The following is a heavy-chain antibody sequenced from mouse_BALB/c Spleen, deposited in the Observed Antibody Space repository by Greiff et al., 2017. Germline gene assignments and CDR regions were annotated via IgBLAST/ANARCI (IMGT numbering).Heavy chain of an antibody. D-gene: IGHD2-1*01. Sequence: EVQLQESGPGLVKPSQSLSLTCTVTGYSITSDYAWNWIRRFPGNKLEWMGYISYSGSTSYNPSLKSRISITRDTSTNQFFLQLNSVTTEDTATYYCARSGYYGNYEGYFDVWGAGTTVTVSS. J-gene: IGHJ1*01. CDR3: ARSGYYGNYEGYFDV. CDR1: GYSITSDYA. V-gene: IGHV3-2*02. CDR2: ISYSGST.